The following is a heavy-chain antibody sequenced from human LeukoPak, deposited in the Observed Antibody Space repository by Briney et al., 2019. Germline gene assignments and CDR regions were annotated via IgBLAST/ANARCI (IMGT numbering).Heavy chain of an antibody. D-gene: IGHD6-13*01. CDR3: AREEIRWYSSSWYGNDAFDI. Sequence: GGSLRLSCAASGFTFSNAWMSWVRQAPGKGLEWVGRIKSKTDGGTTDYAAPVKGRFTISRDDSKNTLYLQLNSLKTEDTAVYYCAREEIRWYSSSWYGNDAFDIWGQGTMVTVSS. J-gene: IGHJ3*02. V-gene: IGHV3-15*01. CDR2: IKSKTDGGTT. CDR1: GFTFSNAW.